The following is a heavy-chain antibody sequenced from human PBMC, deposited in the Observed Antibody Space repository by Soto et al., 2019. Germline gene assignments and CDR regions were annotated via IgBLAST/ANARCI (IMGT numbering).Heavy chain of an antibody. CDR2: IYYSGNT. Sequence: SETLSLTCSVSGGSISSGYYYWSWIRQPPGKGLEWIGNIYYSGNTYYNPSLKSRLIISIDTYKNQFSLKVGSVTAADTAVYYCASSSLYGMDGWGQGTTVTVSS. J-gene: IGHJ6*02. CDR3: ASSSLYGMDG. CDR1: GGSISSGYYY. V-gene: IGHV4-30-4*01.